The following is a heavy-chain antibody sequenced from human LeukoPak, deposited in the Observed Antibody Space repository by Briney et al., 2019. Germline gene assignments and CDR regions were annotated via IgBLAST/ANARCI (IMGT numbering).Heavy chain of an antibody. Sequence: PGRSLRLSCAASGFTFDDYPMPWVRQAPGKVLEWVSGISWNSDSIGYADSVKGRFTISRDNAKNSLYLQMNSLRAEDTALYYCAKDMYPSSSGWYFYGMDVWGQGTTVTVSS. D-gene: IGHD6-19*01. CDR3: AKDMYPSSSGWYFYGMDV. J-gene: IGHJ6*02. CDR2: ISWNSDSI. CDR1: GFTFDDYP. V-gene: IGHV3-9*01.